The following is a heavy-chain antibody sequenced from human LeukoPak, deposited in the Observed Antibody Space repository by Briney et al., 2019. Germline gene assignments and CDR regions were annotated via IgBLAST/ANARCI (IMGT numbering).Heavy chain of an antibody. CDR2: ISGSGGST. CDR1: GFTFSSYA. V-gene: IGHV3-23*01. CDR3: AKDHGTYYYDSSGYRFDY. D-gene: IGHD3-22*01. J-gene: IGHJ4*02. Sequence: GGSLRLSCAASGFTFSSYAMSWVRQAPGKGLEWVSAISGSGGSTYYADSVKGRFTISRDNSKNTLHLQMNSLRAEDTAVYYCAKDHGTYYYDSSGYRFDYWGQGTLVTVSS.